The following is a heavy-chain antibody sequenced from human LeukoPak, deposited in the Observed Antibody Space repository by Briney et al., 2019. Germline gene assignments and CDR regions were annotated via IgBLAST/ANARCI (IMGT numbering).Heavy chain of an antibody. J-gene: IGHJ4*02. CDR3: AKVGQYCGGDCYEYFDY. V-gene: IGHV3-23*01. Sequence: GGSLRLSCAASGFTFSSYAMSWVRQAPGEGLEWVSAISGSGGSTYYADSVKGRFTISRDNSKNTLYLQMNSLRAEDTAVYYCAKVGQYCGGDCYEYFDYWGQGTLVTVSS. CDR2: ISGSGGST. CDR1: GFTFSSYA. D-gene: IGHD2-21*01.